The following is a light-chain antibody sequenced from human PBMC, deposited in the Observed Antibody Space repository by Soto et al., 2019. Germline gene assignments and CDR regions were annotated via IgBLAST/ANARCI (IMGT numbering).Light chain of an antibody. CDR3: QQRSKWPPT. Sequence: IVRHQSHVTLSVSLGERATLSCRASQSISNKLAWYQQQPGQSPRLLIYGASSRATGIPDRFSGSGSGTDFTLTISSLEPEDFAVYYCQQRSKWPPTFGQGTKV. CDR2: GAS. CDR1: QSISNK. J-gene: IGKJ1*01. V-gene: IGKV3-11*01.